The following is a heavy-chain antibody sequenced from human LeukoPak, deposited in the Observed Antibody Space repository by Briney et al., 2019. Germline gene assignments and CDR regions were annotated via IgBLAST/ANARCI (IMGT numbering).Heavy chain of an antibody. CDR1: GGSISSYY. D-gene: IGHD3-9*01. CDR3: ARARYVNSFYAFDI. J-gene: IGHJ3*02. V-gene: IGHV4-59*01. CDR2: LSKSGNT. Sequence: SETLSLTCTVSGGSISSYYWSWIRQPPGEGLEWIGYLSKSGNTNYSPSLKSRVTIFGDTSKNQFFLKLSSVTAADTAMYYCARARYVNSFYAFDIWGQGTLVTVSS.